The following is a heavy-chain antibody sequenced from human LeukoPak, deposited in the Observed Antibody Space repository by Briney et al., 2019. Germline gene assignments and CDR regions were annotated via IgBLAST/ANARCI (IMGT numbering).Heavy chain of an antibody. D-gene: IGHD3-10*01. V-gene: IGHV4-34*01. Sequence: PSETLSLTCAVYGGSFSGYYWSWIRQPPGKGLEWIGEISHSGSTNYNPSLKSRVTISVDTSKNQFSLKLSSVTAADTAVYYCARGGYYGSGSYYKQRFDPWGQGTLVTVSS. CDR3: ARGGYYGSGSYYKQRFDP. CDR1: GGSFSGYY. CDR2: ISHSGST. J-gene: IGHJ5*02.